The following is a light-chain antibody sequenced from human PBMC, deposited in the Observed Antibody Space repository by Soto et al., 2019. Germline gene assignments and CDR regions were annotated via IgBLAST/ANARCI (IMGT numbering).Light chain of an antibody. CDR1: QSISSY. CDR2: AAS. J-gene: IGKJ3*01. CDR3: QQSYSTAGFT. Sequence: DIQMTQSPSSLSASVGDRVTITCRASQSISSYLNWYQQKPGKAPKLLIYAASSLQSGVPSKFSGSVSGTDFTLTISSLQPEDFATYYCQQSYSTAGFTVGPGTKVDIK. V-gene: IGKV1-39*01.